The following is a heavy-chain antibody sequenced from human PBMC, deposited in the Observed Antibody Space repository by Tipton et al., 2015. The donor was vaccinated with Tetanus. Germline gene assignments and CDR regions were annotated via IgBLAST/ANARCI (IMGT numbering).Heavy chain of an antibody. CDR1: GASISNSSSY. CDR3: AKLFRVRSRGITMVVVVPPGFFDY. CDR2: IYFSGST. V-gene: IGHV4-39*01. D-gene: IGHD3-22*01. Sequence: TLSLTCTVSGASISNSSSYWGWIRQSPGKGLEWIGNIYFSGSTYYNPSLTSRVTISVDTSKNQFSLRLNSVTAADTAVYYCAKLFRVRSRGITMVVVVPPGFFDYWGQGTLVTVSS. J-gene: IGHJ4*02.